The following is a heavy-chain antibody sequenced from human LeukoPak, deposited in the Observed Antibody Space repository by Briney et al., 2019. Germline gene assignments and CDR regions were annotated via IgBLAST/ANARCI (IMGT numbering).Heavy chain of an antibody. D-gene: IGHD1-26*01. CDR3: ARDRGPGVGATGYYFHY. J-gene: IGHJ4*02. CDR1: GGSISSYY. Sequence: NPSETLSLTCTVSGGSISSYYWSWIRQPAGKGLEWIGRIYTSGSTNYNPSLKSRVTMSVDTSKNQFSLKLSSVTAADTAVYYCARDRGPGVGATGYYFHYWGQGTLVTVSS. CDR2: IYTSGST. V-gene: IGHV4-4*07.